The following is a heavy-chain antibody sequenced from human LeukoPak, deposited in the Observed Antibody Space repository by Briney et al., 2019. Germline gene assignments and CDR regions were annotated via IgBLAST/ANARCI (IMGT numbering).Heavy chain of an antibody. J-gene: IGHJ4*02. CDR3: ARERCTTAGCDKSFDS. Sequence: ASVKVSCKESGYSFTDYDMHWVRQAPGQGLEWMGWINPKSGDTKCAQKFQGRITMTRDTSTSTSYMELSRLRSDDTAVYYCARERCTTAGCDKSFDSWGQGTLITVSS. CDR1: GYSFTDYD. V-gene: IGHV1-2*02. CDR2: INPKSGDT. D-gene: IGHD2-2*02.